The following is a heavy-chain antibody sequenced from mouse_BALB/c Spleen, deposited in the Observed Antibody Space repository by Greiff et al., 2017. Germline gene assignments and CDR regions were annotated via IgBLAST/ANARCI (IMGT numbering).Heavy chain of an antibody. CDR3: TSFDY. Sequence: EVMLVESGGGLVKPGGSLKLSCAASGFTFSSYTMSWVRQTPEKRLEWVATISSGGSYTYYPDSVKGRFTISRDNAKITLYLQMSSLKSEDTAMYYCTSFDYWGQGTTLTVSS. V-gene: IGHV5-6-4*01. J-gene: IGHJ2*01. CDR2: ISSGGSYT. CDR1: GFTFSSYT.